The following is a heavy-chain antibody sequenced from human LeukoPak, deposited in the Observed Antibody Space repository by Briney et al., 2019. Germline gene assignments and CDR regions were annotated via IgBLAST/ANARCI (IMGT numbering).Heavy chain of an antibody. Sequence: GGSLRLSCAASGFTFDDYAMHWVRQAPGKSLEWVSGISWNSGSIGYADSVKGRFTISRDNAKNSLYLQMNSLRAEDTALYYCAKEGPGYSSGWFDYWGQGTLVTVSS. J-gene: IGHJ4*02. CDR1: GFTFDDYA. CDR2: ISWNSGSI. CDR3: AKEGPGYSSGWFDY. V-gene: IGHV3-9*01. D-gene: IGHD6-19*01.